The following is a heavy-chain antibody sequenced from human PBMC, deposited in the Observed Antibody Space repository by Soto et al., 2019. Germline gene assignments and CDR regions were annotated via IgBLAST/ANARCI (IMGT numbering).Heavy chain of an antibody. J-gene: IGHJ4*02. CDR1: GYSISSSNW. Sequence: PSETLSLTCAGSGYSISSSNWWGWIRQPPGKGLEWIGYIYYSGTTYYNPSLKSRVTISVDTSKNQFSLKLSSVTAADTAVYYCASGGRSYCSGGSCYDLFDYWGQGTLVTVPS. V-gene: IGHV4-28*01. D-gene: IGHD2-15*01. CDR2: IYYSGTT. CDR3: ASGGRSYCSGGSCYDLFDY.